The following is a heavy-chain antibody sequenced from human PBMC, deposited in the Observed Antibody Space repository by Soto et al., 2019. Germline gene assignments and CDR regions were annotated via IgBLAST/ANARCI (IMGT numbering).Heavy chain of an antibody. Sequence: SETLSLTCAVYGGSFSGYYWSWIRQPPGKGLEWIGEINHSGSTNYNPSLKSRVTISVDTSKNQFSPKLSSVTAADTAVYYCARTSLGVRGVIPTLYGMDVWDQGTTVTVSS. CDR2: INHSGST. J-gene: IGHJ6*02. D-gene: IGHD3-10*01. CDR3: ARTSLGVRGVIPTLYGMDV. CDR1: GGSFSGYY. V-gene: IGHV4-34*01.